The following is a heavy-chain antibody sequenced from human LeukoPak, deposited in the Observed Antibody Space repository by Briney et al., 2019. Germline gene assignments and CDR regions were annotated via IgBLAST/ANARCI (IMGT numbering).Heavy chain of an antibody. V-gene: IGHV4-59*04. Sequence: SETLSLTCTVSGGSISSYYWSWIRQPPGKGLEWIGSIYHSGSTYYNPSLRSRVTISVDTSKNQFSLKLSSVTAADTAVYYCVLLPYYYDSGGYYGMDVWGQGTTVTVSS. CDR2: IYHSGST. D-gene: IGHD3-22*01. CDR3: VLLPYYYDSGGYYGMDV. CDR1: GGSISSYY. J-gene: IGHJ6*02.